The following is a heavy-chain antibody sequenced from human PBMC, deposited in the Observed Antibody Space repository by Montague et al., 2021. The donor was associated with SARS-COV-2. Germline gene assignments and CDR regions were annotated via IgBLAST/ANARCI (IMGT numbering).Heavy chain of an antibody. J-gene: IGHJ4*02. Sequence: PALAKPTQTLTLTCTFSGFSLSTSRVGVGWIRQPPGKALEWLTLIYWDDDKRYSPSLKTRLTITKDTSKNQVVLTMTNMGPVDTGTYYCAHFRGYTYGIDYWGQGTLVTVSS. CDR1: GFSLSTSRVG. V-gene: IGHV2-5*02. CDR3: AHFRGYTYGIDY. CDR2: IYWDDDK. D-gene: IGHD5-18*01.